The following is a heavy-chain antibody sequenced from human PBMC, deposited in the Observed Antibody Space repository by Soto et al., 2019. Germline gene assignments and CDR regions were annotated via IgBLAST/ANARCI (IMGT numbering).Heavy chain of an antibody. D-gene: IGHD3-16*02. J-gene: IGHJ3*02. CDR1: GFSLSAATVG. Sequence: QITLKESGPTLVKPTQTLTLTCTFSGFSLSAATVGVAWIRQPPGKALEWLAVVYWDGDKRYSPSLNSRLTITKDASSNQVFRTVANMDPVDTATYYFAHLVITYGGVVADDAFDIWGPGTMVTVSS. V-gene: IGHV2-5*02. CDR3: AHLVITYGGVVADDAFDI. CDR2: VYWDGDK.